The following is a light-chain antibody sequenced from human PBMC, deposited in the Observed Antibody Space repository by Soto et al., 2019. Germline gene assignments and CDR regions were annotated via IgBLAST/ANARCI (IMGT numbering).Light chain of an antibody. J-gene: IGKJ5*01. CDR1: QGISSY. CDR3: QKYNSAPLT. CDR2: AAS. Sequence: DIPLTQSQSSLSASLAECVSIXWRASQGISSYLAWYQQKPGKVPKLLMYAASTLQSGVPSRFSGSGSGTDFTLTISSLQPEDVATYYCQKYNSAPLTFGQGTRLENK. V-gene: IGKV1-27*01.